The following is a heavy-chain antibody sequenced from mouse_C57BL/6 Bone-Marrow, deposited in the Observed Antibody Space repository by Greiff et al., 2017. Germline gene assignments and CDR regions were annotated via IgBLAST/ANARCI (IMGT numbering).Heavy chain of an antibody. V-gene: IGHV1-87*01. CDR1: YTFFRRVH. D-gene: IGHD1-1*01. J-gene: IGHJ2*01. CDR3: SKDSAVYYSAGRKIYYYGSSYGKLGYFDY. CDR2: GQGLEWIG. Sequence: QVQLQQSGPELARPWASVKISCPAFYTFFRRVHFAIRDTNYWMQWVKQRPGQGLEWIGAIYPGNGDTSYNQKFKGRATLTADKYTSTAYLQPSRVTSKDSAVYYSAGRKIYYYGSSYGKLGYFDYWGRGTTLTVSS.